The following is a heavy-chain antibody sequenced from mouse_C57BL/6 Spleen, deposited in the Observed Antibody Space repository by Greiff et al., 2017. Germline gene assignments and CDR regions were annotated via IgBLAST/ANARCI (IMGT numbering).Heavy chain of an antibody. D-gene: IGHD1-1*01. CDR3: ARHYYGSSFDAMDY. CDR2: ISGGGGNT. J-gene: IGHJ4*01. Sequence: EVQVVESGGGLVKPGGSLKLSCAASGFTFSSYTMSWVRQTPEKRLEWVATISGGGGNTYYPDSVKGRFTISRDNAKNTLYLQMSSLRSEDTALYYCARHYYGSSFDAMDYWGQGTSVTVSS. CDR1: GFTFSSYT. V-gene: IGHV5-9*01.